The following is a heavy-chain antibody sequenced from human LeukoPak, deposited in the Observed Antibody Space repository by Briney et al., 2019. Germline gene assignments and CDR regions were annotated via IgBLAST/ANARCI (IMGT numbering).Heavy chain of an antibody. CDR2: IYYSGST. CDR3: ARGGYCSGGSCYLTWFDP. Sequence: PSQTLSLTCTVSGSSISSGGYYWSWIRQHPGKGLEWIGYIYYSGSTYYNPSLKSRLTISVDTSKNQFSLKLSSVTAADTAVYYCARGGYCSGGSCYLTWFDPWGQGTLVTVSS. CDR1: GSSISSGGYY. J-gene: IGHJ5*02. V-gene: IGHV4-31*03. D-gene: IGHD2-15*01.